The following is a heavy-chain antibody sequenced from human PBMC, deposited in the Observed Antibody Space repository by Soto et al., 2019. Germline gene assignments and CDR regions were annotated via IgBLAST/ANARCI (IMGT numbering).Heavy chain of an antibody. CDR1: GGPFSSHA. Sequence: VKVSSKAPGGPFSSHAMSSVRQAPAQGLEWMGGIIPIFGTANYAQKFQGRVTITADESTSTAYMELSSLRSDDTAVYYCARVYDFWRGYSNPFDYWGQGTLVTVSS. V-gene: IGHV1-69*13. J-gene: IGHJ4*02. D-gene: IGHD3-3*01. CDR3: ARVYDFWRGYSNPFDY. CDR2: IIPIFGTA.